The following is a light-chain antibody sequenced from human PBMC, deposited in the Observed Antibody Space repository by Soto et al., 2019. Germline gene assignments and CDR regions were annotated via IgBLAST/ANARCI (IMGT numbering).Light chain of an antibody. Sequence: EIVMTQSPATLSVTAGERATLSFRASQSVSSNLAWYQQKPGQAPRLLMYGASTRATGIPARFSGSGSGTEFTLTISSLQSEDFAVYYCQQYNNWPWTFGQGTKVDIK. J-gene: IGKJ1*01. CDR3: QQYNNWPWT. V-gene: IGKV3-15*01. CDR2: GAS. CDR1: QSVSSN.